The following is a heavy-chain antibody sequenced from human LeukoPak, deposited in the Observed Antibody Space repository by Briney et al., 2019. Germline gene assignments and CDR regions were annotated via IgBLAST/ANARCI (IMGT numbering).Heavy chain of an antibody. CDR3: ATPGYCSSTSCYFGFNY. Sequence: SETLSLTCTVSGGSISSYYWSWIRQPPGKGLEWIGYIYYSGSTNYNPSLKSRVTVSVDTSKNQFSLKLSSVTAADTAVYYCATPGYCSSTSCYFGFNYWGQGTLVTVSS. V-gene: IGHV4-59*08. D-gene: IGHD2-2*01. CDR2: IYYSGST. J-gene: IGHJ4*02. CDR1: GGSISSYY.